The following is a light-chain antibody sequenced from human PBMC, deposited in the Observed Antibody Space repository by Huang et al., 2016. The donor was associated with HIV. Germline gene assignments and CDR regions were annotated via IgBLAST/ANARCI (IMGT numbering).Light chain of an antibody. V-gene: IGKV4-1*01. J-gene: IGKJ1*01. CDR3: QQYYNNPPAWT. CDR2: WAT. Sequence: DIVMTQSPDSLTVSLGERATINCKSSQSVLHSSNNKNYLAWYQHKPGQPPTLLIYWATTRESGVPDRFSGSGSGTQFTLTISSLQAEDVAVYYCQQYYNNPPAWTFGQGTKVEI. CDR1: QSVLHSSNNKNY.